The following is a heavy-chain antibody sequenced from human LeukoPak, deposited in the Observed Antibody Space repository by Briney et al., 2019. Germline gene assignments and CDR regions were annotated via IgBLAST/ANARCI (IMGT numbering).Heavy chain of an antibody. CDR2: IKSDGRST. J-gene: IGHJ4*02. D-gene: IGHD5-12*01. CDR1: GFTFSSYW. Sequence: GGSLRLSCAASGFTFSSYWMHWVRQAPGKGLVWVSYIKSDGRSTSYADSVKGRFTISRDNAKNTLYLQMYSLRAEDTAVYYCARDRGYTQDYWGQGTLVTVSS. V-gene: IGHV3-74*01. CDR3: ARDRGYTQDY.